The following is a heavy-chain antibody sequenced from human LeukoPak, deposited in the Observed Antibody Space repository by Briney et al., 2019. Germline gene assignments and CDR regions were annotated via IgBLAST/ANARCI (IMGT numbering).Heavy chain of an antibody. CDR2: ITSSSSHI. Sequence: KSGGSLRLSYAASGFTFSSHSMNWVRQAPGKGLEWVSLITSSSSHIYYADSVNGRFTISRDNAKNSLYLQLNSLRAEDTAVYYCVRLGFCSGGSCYGYYYMDVWGKGTTVTVSS. CDR1: GFTFSSHS. V-gene: IGHV3-21*01. D-gene: IGHD2-15*01. CDR3: VRLGFCSGGSCYGYYYMDV. J-gene: IGHJ6*03.